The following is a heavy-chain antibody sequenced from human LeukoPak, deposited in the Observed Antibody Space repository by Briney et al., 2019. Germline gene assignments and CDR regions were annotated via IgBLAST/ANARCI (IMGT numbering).Heavy chain of an antibody. D-gene: IGHD6-6*01. CDR1: GGLIPISTYY. CDR3: ARGGAYSSSSLNY. J-gene: IGHJ4*02. V-gene: IGHV4-39*07. Sequence: SETLSLSCTVSGGLIPISTYYWGWIRQPPGKGLEWIGSVYYSGTTKYNPSLKSRVTISVDTSKNQFSLKLSSVTAADTAVYYCARGGAYSSSSLNYWGQGTLVTVSS. CDR2: VYYSGTT.